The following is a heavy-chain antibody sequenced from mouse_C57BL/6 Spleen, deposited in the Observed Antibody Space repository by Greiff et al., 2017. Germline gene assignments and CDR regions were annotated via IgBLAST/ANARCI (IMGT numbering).Heavy chain of an antibody. CDR2: IHPNSGST. V-gene: IGHV1-64*01. D-gene: IGHD2-1*01. Sequence: VQLQQPGAELVKPGASVKLSCKASGYTFTSYWMHWVKQRPGQGLEWIGMIHPNSGSTNYNEKFKSKATLTVDKSSSTAYMQLSSLTSEDSAVYYCARGGLYYDYCDYWGQGTTLTVSS. CDR3: ARGGLYYDYCDY. CDR1: GYTFTSYW. J-gene: IGHJ2*01.